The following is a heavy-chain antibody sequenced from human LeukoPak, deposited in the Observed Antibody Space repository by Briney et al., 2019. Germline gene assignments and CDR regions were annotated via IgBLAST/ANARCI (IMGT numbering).Heavy chain of an antibody. CDR1: GGSISSYY. J-gene: IGHJ3*02. D-gene: IGHD6-19*01. V-gene: IGHV4-4*07. Sequence: SETLSLTCTVSGGSISSYYWSWIRQPAGKGLEWIGRIYTSGSTNYNPSLKSRVTISVDKSKNQFSLKLSSVTATDTAVYYCAREFQQWLVYGAFDIWGQGTMVTVSS. CDR2: IYTSGST. CDR3: AREFQQWLVYGAFDI.